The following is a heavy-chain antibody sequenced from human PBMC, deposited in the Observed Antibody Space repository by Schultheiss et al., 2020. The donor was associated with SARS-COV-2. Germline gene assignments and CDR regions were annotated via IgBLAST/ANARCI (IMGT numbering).Heavy chain of an antibody. J-gene: IGHJ4*02. CDR2: IFSNDEK. CDR1: GFSLNNARMG. D-gene: IGHD4-11*01. Sequence: SGPTLVKPTETLTLTCTVSGFSLNNARMGVSWIRQPPGKALEWLAHIFSNDEKSYNISLESRLTISKDTSKSQVVLKMTKMDPVDTATYYCGHSERAYSWPVVYWGQGTLGTVSS. CDR3: GHSERAYSWPVVY. V-gene: IGHV2-26*01.